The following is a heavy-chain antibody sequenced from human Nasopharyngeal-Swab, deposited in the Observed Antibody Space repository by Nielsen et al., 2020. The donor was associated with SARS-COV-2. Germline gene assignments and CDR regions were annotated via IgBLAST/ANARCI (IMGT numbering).Heavy chain of an antibody. CDR1: GFTFTSSA. J-gene: IGHJ6*02. CDR2: IVVGSANT. CDR3: AAAISSSWYHYYYYGMDV. Sequence: SVKVSCKASGFTFTSSAVQWVRQARGQRLEWIGWIVVGSANTNYAQKFQERVTITRDMSTSTAYMELSSLRSEDTAVYYCAAAISSSWYHYYYYGMDVWGQGTTVTVSS. D-gene: IGHD6-13*01. V-gene: IGHV1-58*01.